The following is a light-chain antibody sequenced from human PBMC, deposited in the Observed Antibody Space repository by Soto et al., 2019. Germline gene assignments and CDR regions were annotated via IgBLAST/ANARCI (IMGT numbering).Light chain of an antibody. CDR1: QSVSSY. J-gene: IGKJ2*01. CDR3: QQRSNWPYT. CDR2: DAS. V-gene: IGKV3-11*01. Sequence: EIVLTQSPATLSLSPGERATLSCRASQSVSSYLVWYQQTPGQAPRLLIYDASNRPTAIPARFSGSGSGTDFTLTISSLEPADFAVYYCQQRSNWPYTFGQGTKLEIK.